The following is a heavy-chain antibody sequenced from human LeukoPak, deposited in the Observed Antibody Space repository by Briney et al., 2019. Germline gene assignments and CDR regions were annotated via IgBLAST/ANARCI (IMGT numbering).Heavy chain of an antibody. D-gene: IGHD2-15*01. J-gene: IGHJ4*02. CDR1: GFTFSSSS. CDR2: ISPSSSYI. CDR3: AREGGYCSGGSCRFFDY. Sequence: GGSLRLSCAASGFTFSSSSMNWVRQALGKGLEFVSSISPSSSYIYYADSVKGRFTISRDDAKNSLFLQMNSLRAEDTAVYYCAREGGYCSGGSCRFFDYWGQGTLVTVSS. V-gene: IGHV3-21*06.